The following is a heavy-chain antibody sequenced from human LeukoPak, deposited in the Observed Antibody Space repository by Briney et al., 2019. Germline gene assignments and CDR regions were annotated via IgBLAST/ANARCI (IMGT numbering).Heavy chain of an antibody. CDR2: ISSSSSYI. CDR3: ARAGYDSSGYITSFDY. Sequence: GGSLRLSCAASGFTFNSYSMNWVRQAPGKGLEWVSSISSSSSYIYYVDSVKGRFTISRDNAKNSLYLQMNSLKAEDTAVYYCARAGYDSSGYITSFDYWGQGTLVTVSS. J-gene: IGHJ4*02. D-gene: IGHD3-22*01. V-gene: IGHV3-21*01. CDR1: GFTFNSYS.